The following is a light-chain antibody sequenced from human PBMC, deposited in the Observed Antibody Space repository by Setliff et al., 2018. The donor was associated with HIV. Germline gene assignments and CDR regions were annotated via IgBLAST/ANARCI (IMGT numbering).Light chain of an antibody. CDR1: SSDVGGYNY. CDR2: DVT. CDR3: CSYAGSYRDV. Sequence: QSALTQPHSVSGSPGQSVTISCTGTSSDVGGYNYVSWYQQHPGKAPKLIIYDVTKRPSGVPDRFSGSKSGNTASLIISGLQAEDEALYYCCSYAGSYRDVFGTGTKV. V-gene: IGLV2-11*01. J-gene: IGLJ1*01.